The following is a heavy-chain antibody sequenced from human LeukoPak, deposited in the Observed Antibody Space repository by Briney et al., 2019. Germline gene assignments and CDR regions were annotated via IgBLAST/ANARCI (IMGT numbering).Heavy chain of an antibody. J-gene: IGHJ3*02. Sequence: GGSLRLSCAASGFTFSSYGMHWVRQAPGKGLEWVAFIRYDGSNKYYADSVKGRFTISRDNSKNTLYLQMNSLRAEDTAVYYCAKDNRGFGELSGAFDIWGQGTMVTVSS. V-gene: IGHV3-30*02. CDR1: GFTFSSYG. CDR3: AKDNRGFGELSGAFDI. D-gene: IGHD3-10*01. CDR2: IRYDGSNK.